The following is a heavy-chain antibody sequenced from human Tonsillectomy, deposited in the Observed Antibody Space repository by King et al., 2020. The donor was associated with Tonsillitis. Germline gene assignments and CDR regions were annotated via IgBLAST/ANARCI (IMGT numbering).Heavy chain of an antibody. V-gene: IGHV3-23*04. CDR3: AKLVAGIFGLDY. D-gene: IGHD6-19*01. Sequence: VKLVESGGGLVQPGGSLRLSCAASGFTFSSYAMSWVRQAPGKGLEWVSAISGSGGSTYYADSVKGRFTISRDNSKNTLYLQMNSLSAEDTAVYYCAKLVAGIFGLDYWGQGTLVTVSS. CDR1: GFTFSSYA. CDR2: ISGSGGST. J-gene: IGHJ4*02.